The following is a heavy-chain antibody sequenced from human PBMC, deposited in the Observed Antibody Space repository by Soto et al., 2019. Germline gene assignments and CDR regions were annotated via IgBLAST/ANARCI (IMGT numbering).Heavy chain of an antibody. CDR3: AKDRGKYLPPQYYYGMDV. Sequence: EMRLLQSGGGLAQPGGSHRLSCAASAFTFSSYAMNWVRQAPGRGLEGVAGISGSGDYSYYADAVRGRFTISRDNSENKLHLEMNDLRADDTATYFCAKDRGKYLPPQYYYGMDVWGQGTTVSVS. J-gene: IGHJ6*02. D-gene: IGHD3-10*01. CDR2: ISGSGDYS. V-gene: IGHV3-23*01. CDR1: AFTFSSYA.